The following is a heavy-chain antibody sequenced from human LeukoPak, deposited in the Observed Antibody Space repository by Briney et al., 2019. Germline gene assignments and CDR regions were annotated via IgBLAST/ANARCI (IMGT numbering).Heavy chain of an antibody. CDR1: GSIVSSNY. D-gene: IGHD2-15*01. CDR2: IYSGGST. J-gene: IGHJ4*02. CDR3: ASTHLGYCSSVSCQNDY. V-gene: IGHV3-53*01. Sequence: GGSLRLSCAASGSIVSSNYMSWVRQAPGKGLEWVSVIYSGGSTYYADSVKGRFTISRDNSKNTLYFQMNSLRAEDTAVYYCASTHLGYCSSVSCQNDYWGQGTLVTVSS.